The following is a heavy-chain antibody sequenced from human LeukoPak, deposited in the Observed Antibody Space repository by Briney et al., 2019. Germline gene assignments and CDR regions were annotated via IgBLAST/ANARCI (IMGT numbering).Heavy chain of an antibody. CDR3: AHISSSWPDY. CDR2: ISGSGGST. Sequence: GGSLRLSCAASGFTFSSYWMNWVRQAPGKGLEWVSAISGSGGSTYYADSVKGRFTISRDNSKNTLYLQMNSLRAEDTAVYYCAHISSSWPDYWGQGTLVTVSS. V-gene: IGHV3-23*01. D-gene: IGHD6-13*01. J-gene: IGHJ4*02. CDR1: GFTFSSYW.